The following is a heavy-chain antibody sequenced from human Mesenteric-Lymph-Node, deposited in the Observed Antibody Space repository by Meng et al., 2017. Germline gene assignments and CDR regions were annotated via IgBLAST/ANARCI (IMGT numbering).Heavy chain of an antibody. D-gene: IGHD5-18*01. CDR3: ARVGWRQWSFDL. Sequence: QGQLQEAVPGLVKPSQTLSLTCTVSGGSISSGDYYWSWIRQPPGKGLELIGHIYYSGSTSYNPSLKSRVTISVDTSNNQFSLKLSSVTAADTAVYYCARVGWRQWSFDLWGRGTLVTVSS. J-gene: IGHJ2*01. CDR2: IYYSGST. V-gene: IGHV4-30-4*01. CDR1: GGSISSGDYY.